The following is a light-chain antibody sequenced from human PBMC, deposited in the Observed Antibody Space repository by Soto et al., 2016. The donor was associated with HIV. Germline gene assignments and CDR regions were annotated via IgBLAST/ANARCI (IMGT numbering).Light chain of an antibody. CDR3: QQASDFPLT. J-gene: IGKJ5*01. V-gene: IGKV1-12*01. Sequence: DIQMTQSPSSVSASVGDRVTVTCRASQAISTWLAWYQQMPGKAPRLLIYEASTLQSWVPSRFTGSGSGTDFTLTINSLQPEDFATYYCQQASDFPLTFGQGTRLQI. CDR2: EAS. CDR1: QAISTW.